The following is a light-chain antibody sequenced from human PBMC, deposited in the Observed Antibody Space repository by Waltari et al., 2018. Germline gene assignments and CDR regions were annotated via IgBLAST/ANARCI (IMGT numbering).Light chain of an antibody. J-gene: IGKJ2*01. CDR3: QQYDNLPRYT. CDR1: QDISNY. Sequence: DIQMTQSPSSLSASVGDRVTITCPASQDISNYLNWYQQKPGKAPKLLVYDASILETGAPSRFSGSASVTEFTFTISSLQPEDIATYYCQQYDNLPRYTFGQGTKLEIK. V-gene: IGKV1-33*01. CDR2: DAS.